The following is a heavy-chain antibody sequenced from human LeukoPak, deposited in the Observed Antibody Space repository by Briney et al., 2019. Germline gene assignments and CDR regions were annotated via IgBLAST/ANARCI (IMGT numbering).Heavy chain of an antibody. J-gene: IGHJ6*03. CDR3: ARDSEQQLVLNHGLDYYYYMDV. CDR1: GYTFTGYY. CDR2: INPNSGGT. D-gene: IGHD6-13*01. Sequence: ASVKVSCKASGYTFTGYYMHWVRQAPGQGLEWMGWINPNSGGTNYAQKFQGRVTMTRDTSISTAYMELSRLRSEDTAVYYCARDSEQQLVLNHGLDYYYYMDVWGKGTTVTVSS. V-gene: IGHV1-2*02.